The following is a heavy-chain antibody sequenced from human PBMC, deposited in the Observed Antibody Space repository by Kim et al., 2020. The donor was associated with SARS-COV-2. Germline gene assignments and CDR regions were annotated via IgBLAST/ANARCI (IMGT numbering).Heavy chain of an antibody. V-gene: IGHV1-18*01. CDR3: ARDFGVSDSVEYMLGSSRNYYGFGV. CDR2: ISAYNGNK. J-gene: IGHJ6*02. CDR1: GYTFSSYG. Sequence: ASVKVSCKASGYTFSSYGFTWVRQAPGQGLEWLGWISAYNGNKNYAQKFQGRLTMTTDTSTTTGYMELSSLRSDDTAVYYCARDFGVSDSVEYMLGSSRNYYGFGVWGQGTTVTVSS. D-gene: IGHD3-3*01.